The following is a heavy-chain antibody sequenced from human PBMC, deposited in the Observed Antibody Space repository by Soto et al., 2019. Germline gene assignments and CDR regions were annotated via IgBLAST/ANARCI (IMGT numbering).Heavy chain of an antibody. CDR1: GFTVSSNY. Sequence: GGSLRLSCAASGFTVSSNYMSWVRQAPGKGLEWVSVIYSGGSTYYADSVKGRFTISRHNSKNTLYLQMNSLRAEDTAVYYCARSPGYSSGWYEFYFDYWGQGTLVTVSS. CDR3: ARSPGYSSGWYEFYFDY. CDR2: IYSGGST. V-gene: IGHV3-53*04. J-gene: IGHJ4*02. D-gene: IGHD6-19*01.